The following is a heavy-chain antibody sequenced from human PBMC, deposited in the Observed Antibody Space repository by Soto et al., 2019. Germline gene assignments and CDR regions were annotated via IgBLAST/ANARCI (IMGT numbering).Heavy chain of an antibody. J-gene: IGHJ6*02. CDR1: GFTFSSYG. Sequence: PGGSLRLSCAASGFTFSSYGMQWVRQAPGKGLEWVAVIWYDGSNKYYADSVKGRFTISRDNSKNTLYLQMNSLRAEDTAVYYCARDKGEIDTIFGVVIARVQYYYGMDVWGQGTTVTVSS. D-gene: IGHD3-3*01. V-gene: IGHV3-33*01. CDR2: IWYDGSNK. CDR3: ARDKGEIDTIFGVVIARVQYYYGMDV.